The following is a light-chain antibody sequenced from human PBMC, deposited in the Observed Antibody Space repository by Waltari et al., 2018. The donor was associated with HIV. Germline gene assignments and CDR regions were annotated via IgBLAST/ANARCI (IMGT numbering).Light chain of an antibody. V-gene: IGLV1-44*01. CDR2: SNN. Sequence: QSVLTQPPSASGTPGQRLPISCSGGSSHLGIYNVHWYQQFAGTAPKLVIYSNNQRPSGVPDRFSGSKSGTSASLAISGLQSEDEAEYYCATWDDSLNGYVFGTGTKVTVL. J-gene: IGLJ1*01. CDR1: SSHLGIYN. CDR3: ATWDDSLNGYV.